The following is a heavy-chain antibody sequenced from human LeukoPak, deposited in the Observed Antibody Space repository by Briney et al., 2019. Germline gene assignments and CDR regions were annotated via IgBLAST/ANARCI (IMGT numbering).Heavy chain of an antibody. CDR3: ASTILTGYYYYMDV. J-gene: IGHJ6*03. CDR1: GGSISCSSYY. D-gene: IGHD3-9*01. CDR2: IYYTGST. V-gene: IGHV4-39*01. Sequence: SETLSLTCTVSGGSISCSSYYWGWIRQPPGKGLEWIASIYYTGSTYYNPSLKSRVTISVDTSKNQFSLKLSSVTAADTAVYYCASTILTGYYYYMDVWGKGTTVTISS.